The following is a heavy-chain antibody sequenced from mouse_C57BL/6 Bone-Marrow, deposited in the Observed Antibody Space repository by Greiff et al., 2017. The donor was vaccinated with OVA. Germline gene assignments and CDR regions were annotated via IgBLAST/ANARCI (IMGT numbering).Heavy chain of an antibody. J-gene: IGHJ2*01. CDR2: FYPGSGSI. CDR1: GYTFTEYT. Sequence: VQLQQSGAELVKPGASVKLSCKASGYTFTEYTIHWVKQRSGQGLEWIGWFYPGSGSIKYKEKFKDKATLTADKSSSTVYMELSRLTSEDSAVYFCARHERGNWDLRDYFDYWGQGTTLTVSS. CDR3: ARHERGNWDLRDYFDY. D-gene: IGHD4-1*01. V-gene: IGHV1-62-2*01.